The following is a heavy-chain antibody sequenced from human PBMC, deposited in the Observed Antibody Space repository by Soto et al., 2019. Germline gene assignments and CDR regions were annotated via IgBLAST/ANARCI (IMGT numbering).Heavy chain of an antibody. Sequence: PSHTLSLTCAISGYSVSSNSAAWNLIRQSPSRGLEWLGRTYYRSKWYNDYAVSVRSRITINPDTSKNQFSLHLDSVTPEDTALYYCARAPSYTSGWPFDYWGQGTLVTVSS. CDR2: TYYRSKWYN. V-gene: IGHV6-1*01. CDR3: ARAPSYTSGWPFDY. J-gene: IGHJ4*01. D-gene: IGHD6-19*01. CDR1: GYSVSSNSAA.